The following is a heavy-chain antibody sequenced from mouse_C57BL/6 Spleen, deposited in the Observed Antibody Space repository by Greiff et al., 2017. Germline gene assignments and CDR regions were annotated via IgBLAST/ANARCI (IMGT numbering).Heavy chain of an antibody. J-gene: IGHJ3*01. V-gene: IGHV1-82*01. Sequence: QVQLKESGPELVKPGASVKISCKASGYAFSSSWMNWVKQRPGKGLEWIGRIYPGDGDTNYNGKFKGKATLTADKSSSTAYMQLSSLTSEDSAVYFCAREIMTGTWFAYWGQGTLVTVSA. CDR1: GYAFSSSW. D-gene: IGHD4-1*01. CDR2: IYPGDGDT. CDR3: AREIMTGTWFAY.